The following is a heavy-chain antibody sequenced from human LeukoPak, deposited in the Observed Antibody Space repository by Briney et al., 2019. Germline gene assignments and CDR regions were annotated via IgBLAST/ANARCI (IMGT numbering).Heavy chain of an antibody. Sequence: GGSLRLSCAAFGFTFSSYTMSWVRQAPGKGLEWVSTITTSDGNTYYADSVKGRFTVSRDNSKNTLFLQMNSLRAEDTAVYYCAKDGGLWVSAHWGDSWGRGTLVTVSS. J-gene: IGHJ4*02. CDR3: AKDGGLWVSAHWGDS. D-gene: IGHD7-27*01. CDR2: ITTSDGNT. V-gene: IGHV3-23*01. CDR1: GFTFSSYT.